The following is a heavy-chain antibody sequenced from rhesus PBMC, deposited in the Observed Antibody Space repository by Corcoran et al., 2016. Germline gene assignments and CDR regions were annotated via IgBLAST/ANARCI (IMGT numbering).Heavy chain of an antibody. V-gene: IGHV4-165*02. D-gene: IGHD6-43*01. CDR1: GGSISGDS. CDR2: SGGARGHT. J-gene: IGHJ4*01. Sequence: QVQLQESGPGLVKPSETLSLTCAVSGGSISGDSWNWIRQPPGGGREWFGYSGGARGHTSERPSLERRVAIATHRSKDPFALKLAYVTAADTAMYYCSRGDSSSRLGAYWGQGVLVTVSS. CDR3: SRGDSSSRLGAY.